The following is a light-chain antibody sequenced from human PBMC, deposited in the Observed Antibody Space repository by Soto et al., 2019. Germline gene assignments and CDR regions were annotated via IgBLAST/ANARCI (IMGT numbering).Light chain of an antibody. CDR1: SSDVGGYNY. CDR2: DVS. V-gene: IGLV2-14*01. CDR3: SSYTSSSTSVV. Sequence: QSALTQPASVSGSPGQSITISCTGTSSDVGGYNYVSWYQQHPGKAPKLMIYDVSNRPSGVSNRFSGSKSGNTASLTISGLQDEDEADYYCSSYTSSSTSVVFGGGIKLTVL. J-gene: IGLJ2*01.